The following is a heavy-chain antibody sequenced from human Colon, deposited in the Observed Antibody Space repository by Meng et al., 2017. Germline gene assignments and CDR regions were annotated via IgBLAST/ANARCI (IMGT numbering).Heavy chain of an antibody. D-gene: IGHD3-22*01. J-gene: IGHJ4*02. CDR2: ISSSSSYI. Sequence: GASLKISCAASGSMFSSFSMTWVRQAPGRRLEWVSTISSSSSYIYSADSVKSRFTISRDNAKNSLFLQMNSLRAEDTAVYYCARDPSPVKNYYARSGLDYWGQGTLVTVSS. V-gene: IGHV3-21*01. CDR3: ARDPSPVKNYYARSGLDY. CDR1: GSMFSSFS.